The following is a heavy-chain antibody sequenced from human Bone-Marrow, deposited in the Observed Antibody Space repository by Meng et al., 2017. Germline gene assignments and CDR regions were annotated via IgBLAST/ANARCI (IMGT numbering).Heavy chain of an antibody. CDR2: IRSRAYGGTT. Sequence: GESLKISCSASGFNFGDSAMSWVRQAPGKGLEWVGFIRSRAYGGTTEYAASVKGRFTISRDDSKSIAYLQMNSLKTEDTGVYYCTRDSGFGELLYPDYYYGLDVWGQGATVTVSS. V-gene: IGHV3-49*04. CDR3: TRDSGFGELLYPDYYYGLDV. CDR1: GFNFGDSA. J-gene: IGHJ6*02. D-gene: IGHD3-10*01.